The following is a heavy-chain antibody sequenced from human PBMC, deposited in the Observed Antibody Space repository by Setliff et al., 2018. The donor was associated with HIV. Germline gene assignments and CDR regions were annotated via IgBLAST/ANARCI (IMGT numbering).Heavy chain of an antibody. CDR1: GYIFTHYY. D-gene: IGHD1-26*01. CDR2: MNPKSGNT. V-gene: IGHV1-8*02. CDR3: AKSRVGFSVPYDAFDI. Sequence: ASVKVSCKTSGYIFTHYYTHWVRQASGQGLEWVGWMNPKSGNTGYAQKLQGRVAMTRNTSISTAYMELTSLRSDDTAVYYCAKSRVGFSVPYDAFDIWGQGTMVTV. J-gene: IGHJ3*02.